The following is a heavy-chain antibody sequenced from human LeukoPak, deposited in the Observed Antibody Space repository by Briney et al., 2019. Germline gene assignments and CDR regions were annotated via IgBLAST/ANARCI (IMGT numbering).Heavy chain of an antibody. CDR1: GGSFSGYY. D-gene: IGHD3-10*01. CDR2: IYYSGST. CDR3: ARVKGYGSGSYYRIDAFDI. V-gene: IGHV4-59*01. J-gene: IGHJ3*02. Sequence: SETLSLTCAVYGGSFSGYYWSWIRQPPGKGLEWIGYIYYSGSTNYNPSLKSRVTISVDTSKNQFSLKLSSVTAADTAVYYCARVKGYGSGSYYRIDAFDIWSQGTMVTVSS.